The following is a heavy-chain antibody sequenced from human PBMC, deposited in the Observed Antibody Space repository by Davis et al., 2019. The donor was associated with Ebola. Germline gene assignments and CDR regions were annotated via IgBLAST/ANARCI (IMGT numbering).Heavy chain of an antibody. CDR1: GYTFTSYG. J-gene: IGHJ6*02. Sequence: ASVKVSCKASGYTFTSYGISWVRQAPGQGLEWMGWISAYNGNTNYAQKLQGRVTMTTDTSTSTAYMELRSLRSDDTAVYYCARVYCSMTNWQGGCYFGMDVWGQGTTVTVSS. CDR2: ISAYNGNT. V-gene: IGHV1-18*01. D-gene: IGHD2-2*01. CDR3: ARVYCSMTNWQGGCYFGMDV.